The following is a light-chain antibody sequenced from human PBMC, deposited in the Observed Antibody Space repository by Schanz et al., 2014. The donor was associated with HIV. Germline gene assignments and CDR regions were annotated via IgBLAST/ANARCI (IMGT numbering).Light chain of an antibody. J-gene: IGLJ2*01. Sequence: QSALTQPASVSGSPGQSVTISCTGTYTDIGAYNYVPWYQQHPGRAPRLLIYGVNGRPSGISDRFSGSKSGTAASLTISGLQPEDEADYYCCSYAGSSTLVVFGGGTKLTVL. CDR2: GVN. V-gene: IGLV2-14*03. CDR1: YTDIGAYNY. CDR3: CSYAGSSTLVV.